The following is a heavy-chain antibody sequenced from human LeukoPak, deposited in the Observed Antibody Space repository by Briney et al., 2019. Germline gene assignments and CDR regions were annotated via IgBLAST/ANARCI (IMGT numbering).Heavy chain of an antibody. CDR2: INHSGST. J-gene: IGHJ1*01. D-gene: IGHD3-16*02. CDR3: ARAHDYVWGSYRPHSLTEYFQH. CDR1: GGSFSGYY. V-gene: IGHV4-34*01. Sequence: SETLSLTCAVYGGSFSGYYWSWIRQPPGKGLEWIGEINHSGSTNYNPSLKSRVTISVDTSKNQFPLKLSSVTAADTAVYYCARAHDYVWGSYRPHSLTEYFQHWGQGTLVTVSS.